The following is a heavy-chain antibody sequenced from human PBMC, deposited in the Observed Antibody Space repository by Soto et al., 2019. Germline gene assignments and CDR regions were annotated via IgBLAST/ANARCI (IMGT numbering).Heavy chain of an antibody. CDR3: ARQVPAAIRLGWCDP. D-gene: IGHD2-2*02. J-gene: IGHJ5*02. V-gene: IGHV4-39*01. CDR1: GGSISRSTYY. CDR2: IYYSGST. Sequence: PSETLSLTCTVSGGSISRSTYYWGWIRQPPGKGLEWIGSIYYSGSTYYRLSLKSRVTISVDTSKNQFSLKLSSVTAADTAVYYCARQVPAAIRLGWCDPWGQGTRGTVAS.